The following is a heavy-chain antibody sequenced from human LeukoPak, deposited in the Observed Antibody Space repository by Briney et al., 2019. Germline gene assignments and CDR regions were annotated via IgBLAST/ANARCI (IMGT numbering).Heavy chain of an antibody. V-gene: IGHV1-46*01. J-gene: IGHJ5*02. D-gene: IGHD3-3*01. CDR1: GYTFTSYY. CDR3: ARGRRITIFGVVTSPEWFDP. Sequence: ASVKVSFKASGYTFTSYYMHWVRQAPGQGLEWMGIINPSGGSTSYAQKFQGRVTMTRDTSTSTVYMELSSLRSEDTAVYYCARGRRITIFGVVTSPEWFDPWGQGTLVTVSS. CDR2: INPSGGST.